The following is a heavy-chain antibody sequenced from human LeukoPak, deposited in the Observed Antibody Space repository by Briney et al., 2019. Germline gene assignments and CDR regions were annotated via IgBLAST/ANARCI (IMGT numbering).Heavy chain of an antibody. D-gene: IGHD3-22*01. Sequence: SGAPSPPFTVSGGSIKSHYWRRVRPPPGKGPEGIGYIYYSGSTNYNPSLKSRVTISVDTSKNQFSLKLSSVTAADTAVYYCARDRGDYDSSGYYGYFDYWGQGALVTVSS. CDR2: IYYSGST. V-gene: IGHV4-59*11. J-gene: IGHJ4*02. CDR3: ARDRGDYDSSGYYGYFDY. CDR1: GGSIKSHY.